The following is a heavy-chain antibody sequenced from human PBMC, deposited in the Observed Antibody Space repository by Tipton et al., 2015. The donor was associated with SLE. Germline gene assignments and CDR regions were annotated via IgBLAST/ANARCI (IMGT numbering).Heavy chain of an antibody. J-gene: IGHJ4*02. Sequence: QSGAEVKEPGESLKISCKASGYIFSSSWIGWVRQMPGKGLEWMGVIYPGDSDTRYNPSFQGQVTTSADKSIGTAYLQWSSLKASDTAIYYCARCPNWRKDFDYWGQGTLVTVSS. CDR2: IYPGDSDT. CDR3: ARCPNWRKDFDY. D-gene: IGHD1-1*01. V-gene: IGHV5-51*01. CDR1: GYIFSSSW.